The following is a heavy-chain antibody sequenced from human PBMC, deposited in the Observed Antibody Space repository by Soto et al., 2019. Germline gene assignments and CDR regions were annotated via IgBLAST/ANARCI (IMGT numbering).Heavy chain of an antibody. CDR1: GYTFSNFG. J-gene: IGHJ4*02. CDR2: ITPYNGNA. D-gene: IGHD1-26*01. CDR3: ARARMYSGAHHDY. Sequence: ASVKGSCKASGYTFSNFGINWVRQAPGQGLEWLGWITPYNGNANYAQKHQDRLTITTDTSTNTAYLQLRSLRSDDTAVYFCARARMYSGAHHDYWGQGTLVTVSS. V-gene: IGHV1-18*04.